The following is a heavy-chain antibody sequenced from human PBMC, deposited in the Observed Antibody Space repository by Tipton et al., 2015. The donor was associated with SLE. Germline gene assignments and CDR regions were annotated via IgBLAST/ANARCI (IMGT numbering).Heavy chain of an antibody. J-gene: IGHJ4*02. CDR1: GESVSSSRYY. CDR2: IQHSGYT. Sequence: GLVKPSETLSLTCSVSGESVSSSRYYWAWIRQPPGKGLEWIGEIQHSGYTNSNPSLKSRVTMSVDKSKNQFSLKLSSVTVADTAVYYCAKDYNHDNPDYNWGQGTLVIVSS. D-gene: IGHD4/OR15-4a*01. CDR3: AKDYNHDNPDYN. V-gene: IGHV4-39*07.